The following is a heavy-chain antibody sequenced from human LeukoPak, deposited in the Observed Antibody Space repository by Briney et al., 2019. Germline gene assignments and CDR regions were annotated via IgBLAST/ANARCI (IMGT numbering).Heavy chain of an antibody. CDR3: ANSNAFTASSPMD. V-gene: IGHV4-59*01. CDR2: IYYSGST. J-gene: IGHJ4*02. D-gene: IGHD6-6*01. Sequence: SETLSLTCTVSGDSISSFYWSWIRQPPGKGLEWIGYIYYSGSTTYSPSLKSRVTISIDTSKNQFSLRLSSVTAADTAVYYCANSNAFTASSPMDWGQGTLVTASS. CDR1: GDSISSFY.